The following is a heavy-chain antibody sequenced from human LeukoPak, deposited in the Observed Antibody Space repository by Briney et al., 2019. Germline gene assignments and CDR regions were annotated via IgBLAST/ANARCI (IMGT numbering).Heavy chain of an antibody. Sequence: SETLSLTCTVSGGSISSSSYYWGWIRQPPGKGLEWIGSIYYSGNIYYNPSLKSRVTVSVDTSKNQFSLKLNSVTAADTAVYYCARLPSSSWLNWFDPWGQGTLVTVSS. CDR1: GGSISSSSYY. CDR2: IYYSGNI. V-gene: IGHV4-39*01. D-gene: IGHD6-13*01. J-gene: IGHJ5*02. CDR3: ARLPSSSWLNWFDP.